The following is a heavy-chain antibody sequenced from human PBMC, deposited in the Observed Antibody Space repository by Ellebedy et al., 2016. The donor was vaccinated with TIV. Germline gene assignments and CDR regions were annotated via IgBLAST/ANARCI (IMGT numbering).Heavy chain of an antibody. J-gene: IGHJ6*02. D-gene: IGHD5-24*01. CDR3: ARDRVEMATIMSFVYYGMDV. Sequence: GESLKISXAASGFTFSSYWMHWVRQAPGKGLVWVSRINSDGSSTSYADSVKGRFTISRDNAKNTLYLQMNSLRAEDTAVYYCARDRVEMATIMSFVYYGMDVWGQGTTVTVSS. CDR1: GFTFSSYW. V-gene: IGHV3-74*01. CDR2: INSDGSST.